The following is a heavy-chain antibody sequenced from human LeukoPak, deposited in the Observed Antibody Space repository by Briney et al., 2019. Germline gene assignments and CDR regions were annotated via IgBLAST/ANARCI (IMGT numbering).Heavy chain of an antibody. CDR2: IRYDGSNK. V-gene: IGHV3-30*02. CDR3: AKDIFRQQLVREYFDY. Sequence: PGGSLRLSCAASGFTFSSYGMHWVRQAPGKGLEWVAFIRYDGSNKYYADSVKGRFTISRDNSKNTLYLQMNSLRAEDTAVYYCAKDIFRQQLVREYFDYWGQGTLVTVSS. CDR1: GFTFSSYG. J-gene: IGHJ4*02. D-gene: IGHD6-13*01.